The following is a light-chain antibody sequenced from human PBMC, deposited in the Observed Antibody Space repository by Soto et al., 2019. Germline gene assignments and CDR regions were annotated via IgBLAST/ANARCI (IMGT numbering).Light chain of an antibody. V-gene: IGLV2-14*01. Sequence: QSALTQPPSASGSPGQSVTIPCAGTSTDVGEYNYVSWYQQHPGKVPKLIIFEVNNRPSGISNRFSGSKSGNTASLTISGLQVEDEAHYFCSSYTSASALAIFGGGTQLTVL. CDR2: EVN. J-gene: IGLJ2*01. CDR1: STDVGEYNY. CDR3: SSYTSASALAI.